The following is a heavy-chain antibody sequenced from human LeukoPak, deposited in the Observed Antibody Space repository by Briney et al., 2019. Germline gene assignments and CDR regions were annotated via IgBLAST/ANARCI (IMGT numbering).Heavy chain of an antibody. V-gene: IGHV3-66*01. CDR1: GFTVSSNY. CDR2: IYSGGNT. Sequence: GGSLRLSCAASGFTVSSNYMNWVRQAPGKGLEWVSMIYSGGNTFYTDSVKGRFIISRDNSKNTLDLQMNSLRAEDTALYYCATSARTYLGSSLDYWGQGTLVTVSS. J-gene: IGHJ4*02. D-gene: IGHD2-15*01. CDR3: ATSARTYLGSSLDY.